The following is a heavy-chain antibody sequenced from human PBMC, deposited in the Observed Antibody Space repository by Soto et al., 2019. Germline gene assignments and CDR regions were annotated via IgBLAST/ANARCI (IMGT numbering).Heavy chain of an antibody. CDR1: GGTFSSYA. CDR2: IIPIFGTA. J-gene: IGHJ5*02. Sequence: ASVKVSCKASGGTFSSYAISWVRQAPGQGLEWMGGIIPIFGTANYAQKFQGRVTITADESTSTAYMELSSLRSEDTAVYYCARGGSIYDSSGTYNWFDPWGQGTLVTVSS. CDR3: ARGGSIYDSSGTYNWFDP. D-gene: IGHD3-22*01. V-gene: IGHV1-69*13.